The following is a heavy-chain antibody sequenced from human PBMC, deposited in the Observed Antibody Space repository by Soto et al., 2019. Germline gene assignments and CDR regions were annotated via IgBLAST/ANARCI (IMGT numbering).Heavy chain of an antibody. CDR3: ARLLTGTYEGAFDI. J-gene: IGHJ3*02. CDR1: GDSINSGHYY. V-gene: IGHV4-30-4*01. CDR2: IYKSGST. Sequence: TSETLSLTCTVSGDSINSGHYYWSWIRQPPGKGLEWIGYIYKSGSTYYIPSLESRLTISVDTSKNQISLRLTSVTAADTAVYFCARLLTGTYEGAFDIWGRGTMVTVSS. D-gene: IGHD1-20*01.